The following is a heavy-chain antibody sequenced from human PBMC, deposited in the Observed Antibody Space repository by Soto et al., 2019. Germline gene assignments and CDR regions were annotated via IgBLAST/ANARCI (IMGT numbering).Heavy chain of an antibody. V-gene: IGHV2-70*01. J-gene: IGHJ3*02. CDR1: GFSLSTSGMC. CDR2: IDWDDDK. CDR3: ARAKGNYYDSSGYYTAAFDI. D-gene: IGHD3-22*01. Sequence: SGPTLVNPTQTLTLTCTFSGFSLSTSGMCVSWIRQPPGKALEWLALIDWDDDKYYSTSLKTRLTISKDTSKNQVVLTMTNMDPVDTATYYCARAKGNYYDSSGYYTAAFDIWGQGTMVTVSS.